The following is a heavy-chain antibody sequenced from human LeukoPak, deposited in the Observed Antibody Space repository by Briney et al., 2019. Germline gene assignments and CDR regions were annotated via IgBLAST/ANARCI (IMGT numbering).Heavy chain of an antibody. CDR1: GYSFSSGYF. J-gene: IGHJ4*02. Sequence: SETLSLTCTVSGYSFSSGYFWGWIRPPPGKGLEWIGIVYHSGSTYYNPSLKSRVTISGDTSKNQFSLKLSAVTAADTAVYYCARDLQRVYGSGRYSVWGQGSLVTVSS. CDR3: ARDLQRVYGSGRYSV. D-gene: IGHD3-10*01. V-gene: IGHV4-38-2*02. CDR2: VYHSGST.